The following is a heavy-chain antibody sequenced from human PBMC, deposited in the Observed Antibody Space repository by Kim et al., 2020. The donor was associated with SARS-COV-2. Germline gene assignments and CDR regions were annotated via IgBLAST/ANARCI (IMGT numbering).Heavy chain of an antibody. CDR1: GGSISSGSYY. V-gene: IGHV4-61*02. D-gene: IGHD3-10*01. J-gene: IGHJ5*02. CDR2: IYSSGSY. CDR3: ARGLWFGAGWFDP. Sequence: SETLSLTCTVSGGSISSGSYYWSWIRQGAGKELEWIGRIYSSGSYNYNPSLRSRITISVDTYKNQFSLNLSSVTAAATAVYYCARGLWFGAGWFDPWGQGTLVTVSS.